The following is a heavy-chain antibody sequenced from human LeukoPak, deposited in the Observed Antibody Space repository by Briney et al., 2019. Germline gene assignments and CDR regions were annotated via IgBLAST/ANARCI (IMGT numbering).Heavy chain of an antibody. CDR3: ARPYYYDSRIDP. CDR2: MYYSGST. D-gene: IGHD3-22*01. V-gene: IGHV4-30-4*01. CDR1: GGSISSGDYY. Sequence: SETLSLTRTVSGGSISSGDYYWSWLRQPPGKGLEWIAYMYYSGSTYYNPSLKSRVTMSADTSKNQLSLKLSSVTAADTAVYYCARPYYYDSRIDPWGQGILVTVSS. J-gene: IGHJ5*02.